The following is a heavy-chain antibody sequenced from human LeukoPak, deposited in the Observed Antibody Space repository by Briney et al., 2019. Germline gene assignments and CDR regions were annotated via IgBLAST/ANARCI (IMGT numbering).Heavy chain of an antibody. CDR2: IWYDGSNK. CDR3: ARWEGYCSSTSCYTPYYYCGMDV. CDR1: GFTFSSYG. V-gene: IGHV3-33*01. D-gene: IGHD2-2*02. J-gene: IGHJ6*02. Sequence: GGSLRLSCAASGFTFSSYGMHWVRQAPGKGLEWVAVIWYDGSNKYYADSVKGRFTISRDNSKNTLYLQMNSLRAEDTAVYYCARWEGYCSSTSCYTPYYYCGMDVWGQGTTVTVSS.